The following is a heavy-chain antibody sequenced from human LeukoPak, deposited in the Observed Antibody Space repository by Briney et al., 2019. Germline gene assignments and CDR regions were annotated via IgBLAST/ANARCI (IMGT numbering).Heavy chain of an antibody. D-gene: IGHD2-21*02. Sequence: PSETLSLTCTVSGRSISSYYWSWIRQPPGKGLAWIGYIYYSGSTNYNPSLKSRVTISVDTSKNQFSLKLSSVTAADTAVYYCARGGVVTAMGTRYWYFDLWGRGTLVTVSS. J-gene: IGHJ2*01. CDR2: IYYSGST. V-gene: IGHV4-59*01. CDR1: GRSISSYY. CDR3: ARGGVVTAMGTRYWYFDL.